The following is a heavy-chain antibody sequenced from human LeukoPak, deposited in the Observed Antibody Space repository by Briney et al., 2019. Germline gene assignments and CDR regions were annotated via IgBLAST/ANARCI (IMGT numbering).Heavy chain of an antibody. J-gene: IGHJ4*02. CDR1: GYSISSGYY. V-gene: IGHV4-38-2*02. Sequence: SETLSLTCTVSGYSISSGYYWGWIRQPPGKGLEWIGSIYHSGSTYYNPSLKSLVTISVDTSKNQISLKLSSVTAADTAVYYCARGSYDILTGYPYYFDYWGQGTLVTVSS. CDR2: IYHSGST. CDR3: ARGSYDILTGYPYYFDY. D-gene: IGHD3-9*01.